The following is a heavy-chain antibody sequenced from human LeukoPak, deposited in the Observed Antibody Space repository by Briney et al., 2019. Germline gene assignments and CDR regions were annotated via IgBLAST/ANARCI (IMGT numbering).Heavy chain of an antibody. D-gene: IGHD3-22*01. V-gene: IGHV3-21*01. CDR1: GFTFSSYS. Sequence: PGGSLRLSCAASGFTFSSYSMNWVRQAPGKGLEWVSSISSSSSYIYYADSVKGRFTISRDNAKNSLYLQMNSLRAEDTAVYYCARGAKYYYDSSGYYLYYSDYWGQGTPVTVSS. CDR3: ARGAKYYYDSSGYYLYYSDY. J-gene: IGHJ4*02. CDR2: ISSSSSYI.